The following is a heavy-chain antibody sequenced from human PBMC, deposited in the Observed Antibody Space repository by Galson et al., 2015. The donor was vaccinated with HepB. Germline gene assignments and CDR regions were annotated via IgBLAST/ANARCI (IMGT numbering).Heavy chain of an antibody. J-gene: IGHJ4*02. D-gene: IGHD5/OR15-5a*01. CDR1: GFTFSSYW. Sequence: SLRLSCAASGFTFSSYWMHWVRQAPGKGLVWVSRINSDGSSTSYADSVKGRFTISRDNAKNTLYLQMNSLRAEDTAVYYCARDVGGLLRLLDYWGQGTLVTVSS. V-gene: IGHV3-74*01. CDR2: INSDGSST. CDR3: ARDVGGLLRLLDY.